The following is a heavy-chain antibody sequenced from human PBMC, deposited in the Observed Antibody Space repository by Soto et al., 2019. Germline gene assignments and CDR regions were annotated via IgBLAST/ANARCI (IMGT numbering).Heavy chain of an antibody. J-gene: IGHJ4*01. CDR2: LYYRAAT. V-gene: IGHV4-39*01. CDR1: GGSIRNTNYH. CDR3: FGVLAATLDY. D-gene: IGHD2-21*02. Sequence: QLQLQESGPGLAKPSETLSLTCSVSGGSIRNTNYHWGWIRQPPGKGLEWIGTLYYRAATDYNPSRKSRVTISVDTSKNQLSLNLSSVTAADTAVYYCFGVLAATLDYWGQGTLVTVSS.